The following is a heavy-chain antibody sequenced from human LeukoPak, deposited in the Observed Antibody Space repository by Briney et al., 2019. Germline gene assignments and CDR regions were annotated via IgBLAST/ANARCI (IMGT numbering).Heavy chain of an antibody. V-gene: IGHV4-34*01. Sequence: SETLSLTCAVYGGSFSGYYWSWIRQPPGEGLEWIGEINHSGSTNYNPSLKSRVTISVDTSKNQFSLKLSSVTAADTAVYYCARRARGYCSSTSCYPFDYWGQGTLVTVSS. CDR3: ARRARGYCSSTSCYPFDY. CDR1: GGSFSGYY. CDR2: INHSGST. J-gene: IGHJ4*02. D-gene: IGHD2-2*01.